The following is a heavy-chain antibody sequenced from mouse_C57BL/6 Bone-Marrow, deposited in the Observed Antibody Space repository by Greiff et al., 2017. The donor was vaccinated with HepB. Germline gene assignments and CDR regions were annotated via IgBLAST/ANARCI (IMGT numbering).Heavy chain of an antibody. J-gene: IGHJ2*01. CDR1: GYTFTSYW. V-gene: IGHV1-50*01. CDR2: IDPSDSYT. CDR3: ARYELGRGFDY. D-gene: IGHD4-1*01. Sequence: VQLQQPGAELVKPGASVKLSCKASGYTFTSYWMQWVKQRPGQGLEWIGEIDPSDSYTNYNQKLKGKATLTVDTSSSTAYMQLSSLTSEDSAVYYCARYELGRGFDYWGQGTTLTVSS.